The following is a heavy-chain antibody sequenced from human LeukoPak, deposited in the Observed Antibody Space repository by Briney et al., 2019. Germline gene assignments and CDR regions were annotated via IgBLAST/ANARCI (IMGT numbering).Heavy chain of an antibody. Sequence: PGGSLRLSCAASGFTVSTSYMTWVRQTPVKGLEWVSAIYSGGSTYYADSVRGRFTISRDNSKNTLYLQMNSLRTEDTAVYYCARMHTLTSMDVWGQGTTVTVSS. CDR2: IYSGGST. CDR1: GFTVSTSY. J-gene: IGHJ6*02. V-gene: IGHV3-53*01. CDR3: ARMHTLTSMDV. D-gene: IGHD3-9*01.